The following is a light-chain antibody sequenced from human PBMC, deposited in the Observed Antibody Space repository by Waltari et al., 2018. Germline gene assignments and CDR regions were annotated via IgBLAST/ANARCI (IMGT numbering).Light chain of an antibody. V-gene: IGLV2-23*01. CDR3: CSYAGSSTWV. J-gene: IGLJ2*01. CDR1: SSGVGRYNL. Sequence: QYALTQPASVSGSPGQTITISCTGTSSGVGRYNLVSWYQQHPGKAPKLMIYEGSKRPSGVSNRFSGSKSGNTASLTISGLQAEDEADYYCCSYAGSSTWVFGGGTKLTVL. CDR2: EGS.